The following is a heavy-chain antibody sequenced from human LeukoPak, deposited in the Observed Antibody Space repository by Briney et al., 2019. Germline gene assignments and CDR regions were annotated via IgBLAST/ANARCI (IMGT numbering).Heavy chain of an antibody. CDR2: IGPTGFDR. V-gene: IGHV3-21*06. CDR3: ARDLGYCSGGSCYSTN. CDR1: GLTFSTSG. Sequence: GGSLRLSCTTSGLTFSTSGFNWVRQAPGKGLEWVASIGPTGFDRYHADSIKGRFTISRDNANNFLYLQMNSLRAEDTAVYYCARDLGYCSGGSCYSTNWGQGTLVTVSS. D-gene: IGHD2-15*01. J-gene: IGHJ4*02.